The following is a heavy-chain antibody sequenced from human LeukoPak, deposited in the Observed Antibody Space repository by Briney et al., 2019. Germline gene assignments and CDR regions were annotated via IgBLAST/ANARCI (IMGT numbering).Heavy chain of an antibody. CDR2: INPSGGST. CDR3: ASIGYSYGSGDAFDI. J-gene: IGHJ3*02. CDR1: GYTFTSYY. V-gene: IGHV1-46*01. Sequence: ASVKVSCKASGYTFTSYYMHWVRQAPGQGLEWMGIINPSGGSTSYAQKFQGRVTMTRDTSTSTVYMELSSLSSEDTAVYYCASIGYSYGSGDAFDIWGQGTMVTVSS. D-gene: IGHD5-18*01.